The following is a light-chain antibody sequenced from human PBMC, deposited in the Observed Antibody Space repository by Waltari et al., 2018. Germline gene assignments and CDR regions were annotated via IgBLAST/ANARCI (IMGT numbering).Light chain of an antibody. CDR3: QKYVNLPAT. CDR1: QSVGRF. CDR2: HAS. J-gene: IGKJ1*01. V-gene: IGKV3-20*01. Sequence: EIVLTQSPSTMSLSPGERATLSCRASQSVGRFLAWYQQKPGQAPRLLIYHASIRATGIPDRFSGSGSGTDFSHTISGLEPEDFAVYYCQKYVNLPATFGQGTKVEIK.